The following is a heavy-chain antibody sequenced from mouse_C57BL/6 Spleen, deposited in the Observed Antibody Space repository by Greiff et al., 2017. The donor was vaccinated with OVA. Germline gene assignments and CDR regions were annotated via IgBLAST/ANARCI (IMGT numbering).Heavy chain of an antibody. Sequence: EVQRVESGGGLVKPGGSLKLSCAASGFTFSSYTMSWVRQTPEKRLEWVATISGGGGNTYYPDSVKGRFTISRDNAKNTLYLQMSSLRSEDTALYYCARQGISPYWYFDVWGTGTTVTVSS. CDR2: ISGGGGNT. CDR3: ARQGISPYWYFDV. CDR1: GFTFSSYT. J-gene: IGHJ1*03. V-gene: IGHV5-9*01.